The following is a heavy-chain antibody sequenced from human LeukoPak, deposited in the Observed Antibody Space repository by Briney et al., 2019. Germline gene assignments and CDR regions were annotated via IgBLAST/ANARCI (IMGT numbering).Heavy chain of an antibody. Sequence: SETLSLTCAVSGGSISSSNWWSWVRQPPGKGLEWIGEIYHSGSTNYNPSLKSRVTISVDKSKNQFSLKLSSVTAADTAVYYCASRRGYSYGSNAFDIWGQGTMVTVSS. CDR3: ASRRGYSYGSNAFDI. V-gene: IGHV4-4*02. D-gene: IGHD5-18*01. CDR1: GGSISSSNW. CDR2: IYHSGST. J-gene: IGHJ3*02.